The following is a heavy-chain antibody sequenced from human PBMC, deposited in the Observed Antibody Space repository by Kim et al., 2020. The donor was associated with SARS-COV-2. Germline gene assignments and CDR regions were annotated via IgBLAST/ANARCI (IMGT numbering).Heavy chain of an antibody. V-gene: IGHV3-48*02. CDR2: ISSSSSTI. D-gene: IGHD4-17*01. CDR3: ARDAEVQTTYYYYYYMDV. CDR1: GFTFSSYS. Sequence: GGSLRLSCAASGFTFSSYSMNWVRQAPGKGLEWVSYISSSSSTIYYADSVKGRFTISRDNAKNSLYLQMNSLRDEDTAVYYCARDAEVQTTYYYYYYMDVWGTGTTVTVSS. J-gene: IGHJ6*03.